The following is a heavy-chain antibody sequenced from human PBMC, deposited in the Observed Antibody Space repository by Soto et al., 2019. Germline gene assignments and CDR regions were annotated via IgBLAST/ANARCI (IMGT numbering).Heavy chain of an antibody. J-gene: IGHJ5*02. CDR2: INHSGST. V-gene: IGHV4-34*01. D-gene: IGHD3-22*01. CDR3: ARASSGYHP. CDR1: AGCFSGYD. Sequence: SETLSLTCAVSAGCFSGYDWSWIRQPPGKGLEWIGEINHSGSTNYNPSLKSRVTILVDKSKNQFSLILNSVTAADTTVYYCARASSGYHPWGQG.